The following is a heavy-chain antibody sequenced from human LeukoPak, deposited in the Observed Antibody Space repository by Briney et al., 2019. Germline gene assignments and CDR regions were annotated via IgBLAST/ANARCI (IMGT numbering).Heavy chain of an antibody. V-gene: IGHV4-59*01. Sequence: SETLSLTCTVSGGSISSYYWSWVRQPPGKGLEGIGYIYYSGSTNYNPSLKSRVTISVDTSKNQLSLKLSSVTAADTAVYYCARGEYYYYYYMDVWGKGTTVTVSS. CDR2: IYYSGST. CDR3: ARGEYYYYYYMDV. J-gene: IGHJ6*03. CDR1: GGSISSYY.